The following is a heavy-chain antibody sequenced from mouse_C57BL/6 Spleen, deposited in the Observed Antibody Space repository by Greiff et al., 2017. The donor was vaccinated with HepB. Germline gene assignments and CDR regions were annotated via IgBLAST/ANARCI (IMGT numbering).Heavy chain of an antibody. J-gene: IGHJ2*01. D-gene: IGHD1-1*01. CDR1: GYAFSSSW. CDR3: AKGSQVPQYYFDY. Sequence: QVHVKQSGPELVKPGASVKISCKASGYAFSSSWMNWVKQRPGKGLEWIGRIYPGDGDTNYNGKFKGKATLTADKSSSTAYMQLSSLTSEDSAVYFCAKGSQVPQYYFDYWGQGTTLTVSS. V-gene: IGHV1-82*01. CDR2: IYPGDGDT.